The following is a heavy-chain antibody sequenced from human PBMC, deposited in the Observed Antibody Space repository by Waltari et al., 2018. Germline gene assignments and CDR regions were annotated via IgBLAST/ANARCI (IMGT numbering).Heavy chain of an antibody. Sequence: QVQLQESGPGLVKHSQTLSLTCTVSGGSISSGGYYWSWIRQHPGKGLEWIGYIYYSGSTYYNPSLKSRVTISVDTSKNQFSLKLSSVTAADTAVYYCARGLVWFGGFDPWGQGTLVTVSS. V-gene: IGHV4-31*03. CDR1: GGSISSGGYY. CDR3: ARGLVWFGGFDP. D-gene: IGHD3-10*01. J-gene: IGHJ5*02. CDR2: IYYSGST.